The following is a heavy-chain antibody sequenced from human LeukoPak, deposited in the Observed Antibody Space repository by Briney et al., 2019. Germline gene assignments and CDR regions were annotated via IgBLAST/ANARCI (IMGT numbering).Heavy chain of an antibody. D-gene: IGHD5-18*01. CDR1: SGSINSYY. Sequence: SETLSLTCSVSSGSINSYYWGWVRQPAGRGLEWIGRIYTTGRADYDPSPQSRVAMSIDTSQKQFSLNLKSVTAADTATYFCARHGYTASHFFLDYWSQGAPVTVSS. CDR2: IYTTGRA. CDR3: ARHGYTASHFFLDY. V-gene: IGHV4-4*07. J-gene: IGHJ4*02.